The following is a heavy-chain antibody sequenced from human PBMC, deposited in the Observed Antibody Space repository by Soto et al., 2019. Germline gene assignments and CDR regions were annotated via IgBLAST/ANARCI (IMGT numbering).Heavy chain of an antibody. CDR1: GFTFSSYG. V-gene: IGHV3-30*18. Sequence: PGGSLRLSCAASGFTFSSYGMHWVRQAPGKGLEWVAVISYDGSNKYYADSVKGRFTISRDNSKNTLYLQMNSLRAEDTAVYYCAKVPSRRLRYFDWFPEGYGMDVWGQGTTVTVSS. CDR3: AKVPSRRLRYFDWFPEGYGMDV. CDR2: ISYDGSNK. J-gene: IGHJ6*02. D-gene: IGHD3-9*01.